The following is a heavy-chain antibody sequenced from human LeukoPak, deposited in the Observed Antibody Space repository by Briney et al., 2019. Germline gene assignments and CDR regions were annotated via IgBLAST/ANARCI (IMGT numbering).Heavy chain of an antibody. CDR1: GGSINSYY. CDR2: IYYSGST. Sequence: SETLSLTCTVSGGSINSYYWSWIRQPPGKGLEWIGYIYYSGSTNYNPSLKSRVTISVDTSKNQFSLKLSSVTAADTAVYYCARGKQRYYYYYYGMDVWGQGTTVTVSS. J-gene: IGHJ6*02. CDR3: ARGKQRYYYYYYGMDV. V-gene: IGHV4-59*12. D-gene: IGHD1/OR15-1a*01.